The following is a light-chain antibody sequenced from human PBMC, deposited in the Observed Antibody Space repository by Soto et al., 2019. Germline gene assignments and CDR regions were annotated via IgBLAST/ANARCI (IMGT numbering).Light chain of an antibody. Sequence: EIVLTQSPGTLSLSPGEEATLSCRASQSVDSSYLASYQQKPGQTPRLIIYGASSRGDGIPPRFSGSGFGTDFTLTISKVEPADFAVYYCQQYGTPRSVTFGQGTRLEIK. J-gene: IGKJ5*01. CDR2: GAS. CDR1: QSVDSSY. CDR3: QQYGTPRSVT. V-gene: IGKV3-20*01.